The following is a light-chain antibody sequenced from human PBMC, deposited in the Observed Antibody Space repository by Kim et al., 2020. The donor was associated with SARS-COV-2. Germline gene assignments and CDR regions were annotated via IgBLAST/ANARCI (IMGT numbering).Light chain of an antibody. CDR3: QHYTNGPRT. CDR1: QGVSGE. J-gene: IGKJ1*01. CDR2: DSS. V-gene: IGKV3-15*01. Sequence: EIVMTQSPATLSVSPGDTVTLSCRTSQGVSGELAWFQQKPGQAPRLLVYDSSTRATGTPARFSGSGYETDFTLTISSLQSEDFGVYYCQHYTNGPRTFGQGTKVDIK.